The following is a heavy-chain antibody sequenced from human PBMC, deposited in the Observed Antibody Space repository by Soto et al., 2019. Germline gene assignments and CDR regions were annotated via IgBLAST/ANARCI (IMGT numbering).Heavy chain of an antibody. CDR2: IKQDGSEK. V-gene: IGHV3-7*04. CDR3: ARGFLEWLSAPYYYYGMDV. CDR1: RVTLSIYG. D-gene: IGHD3-3*01. J-gene: IGHJ6*02. Sequence: PAWCPRLCCASSRVTLSIYGVGWVRQAPGKGLEWVANIKQDGSEKYYVDSVKGRFTISRDNAKNSLYLQMNSLRAEDTAVYYCARGFLEWLSAPYYYYGMDVWGQGTTVTVSS.